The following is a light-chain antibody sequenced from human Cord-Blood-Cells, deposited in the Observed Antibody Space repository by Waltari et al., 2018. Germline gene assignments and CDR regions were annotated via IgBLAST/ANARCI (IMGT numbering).Light chain of an antibody. CDR2: DAS. CDR3: QQRSNWLT. CDR1: KSVSSY. Sequence: EIVLTQSPATLSLSPGERATLSCRASKSVSSYLAWYQQKPGQAPRLLIYDASNRATGIPARFSGSGSGTDFTLTISSLEPEDVAVYYCQQRSNWLTFGGGTKVEIK. V-gene: IGKV3-11*01. J-gene: IGKJ4*01.